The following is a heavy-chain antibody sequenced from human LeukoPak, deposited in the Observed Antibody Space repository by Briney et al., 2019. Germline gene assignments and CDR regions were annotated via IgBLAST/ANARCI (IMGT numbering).Heavy chain of an antibody. V-gene: IGHV3-74*03. Sequence: GGSLRLSCAASGFTFGSYWMHWVCQAPGKGLMWVSRINSDGSSITYADSVKGRFTISRDNAKNTLYLQMNSLRVEDTAVYYCVREGRVSGYDFDYWGQGDLVTVSS. CDR3: VREGRVSGYDFDY. CDR1: GFTFGSYW. J-gene: IGHJ4*02. D-gene: IGHD5-12*01. CDR2: INSDGSSI.